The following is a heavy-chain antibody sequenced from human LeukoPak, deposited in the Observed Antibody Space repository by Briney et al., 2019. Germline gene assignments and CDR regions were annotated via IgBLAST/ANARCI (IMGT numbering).Heavy chain of an antibody. D-gene: IGHD6-19*01. CDR2: ISSGSSTI. V-gene: IGHV3-48*01. J-gene: IGHJ4*02. CDR1: GFTFSSYA. CDR3: ARGADPQWVIHAYDY. Sequence: PGGSLRLSCAASGFTFSSYAMSWVRQAPGKGLEWVSYISSGSSTIYYADSVKGRFTISRDSAKNSLYLQMNSLRAEDTAVYYCARGADPQWVIHAYDYWGQGTLVTVSS.